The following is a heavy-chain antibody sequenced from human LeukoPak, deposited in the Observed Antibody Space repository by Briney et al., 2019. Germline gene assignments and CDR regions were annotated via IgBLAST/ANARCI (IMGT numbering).Heavy chain of an antibody. V-gene: IGHV3-15*01. CDR1: GFTFSNAW. J-gene: IGHJ3*02. CDR2: IKSKTDGGTT. CDR3: TTAPRGYCSGGSFSYAFDI. D-gene: IGHD2-15*01. Sequence: PGGSLRLSCAASGFTFSNAWMSWVRQAPGKGLEWVGRIKSKTDGGTTEYAAPVKGRFTISRDDSKNTLYLQMNSLKTEDTAVYYCTTAPRGYCSGGSFSYAFDIWGQGTMVTVSS.